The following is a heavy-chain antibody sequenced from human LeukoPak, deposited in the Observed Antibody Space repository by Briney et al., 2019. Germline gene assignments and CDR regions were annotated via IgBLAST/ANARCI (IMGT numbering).Heavy chain of an antibody. V-gene: IGHV4-39*01. Sequence: SETLSLTCTVSGGSISSSSYYWGWIRQPPGKGLEWIGMIYYSGSIYYNPSLKSRVTISVDTSKNQSSLKLSSVTAADTAVYYCARHYYDSSGYYYFDYWGQGTLVTVSS. CDR2: IYYSGSI. D-gene: IGHD3-22*01. J-gene: IGHJ4*02. CDR3: ARHYYDSSGYYYFDY. CDR1: GGSISSSSYY.